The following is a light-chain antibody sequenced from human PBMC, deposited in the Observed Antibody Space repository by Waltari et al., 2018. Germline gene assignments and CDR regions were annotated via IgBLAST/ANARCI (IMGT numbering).Light chain of an antibody. CDR1: QSVSSN. J-gene: IGKJ1*01. CDR3: QQYNNWPPWT. Sequence: DIVMTPSPATLSVSPGERATLSCRASQSVSSNFAWYQQKPGQAPRLLIYGASTRATGIPARFSGSGSGTEFTLTISSMQSEDFAVYYCQQYNNWPPWTFGQGTKVEIK. V-gene: IGKV3-15*01. CDR2: GAS.